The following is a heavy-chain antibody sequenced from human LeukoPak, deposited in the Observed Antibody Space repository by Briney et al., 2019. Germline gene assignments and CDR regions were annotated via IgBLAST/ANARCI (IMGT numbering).Heavy chain of an antibody. J-gene: IGHJ4*02. CDR3: ASALTYYYDSSGYPVDY. Sequence: GRSLILSCAASGFTFSSYSMNWARQAPGKGLEWVSYISSSSSTIYYADSVKGRFTISRDNAKNSLYLQMNSLRDEDTAVYYCASALTYYYDSSGYPVDYWGQGTLVTVSS. CDR1: GFTFSSYS. V-gene: IGHV3-48*02. CDR2: ISSSSSTI. D-gene: IGHD3-22*01.